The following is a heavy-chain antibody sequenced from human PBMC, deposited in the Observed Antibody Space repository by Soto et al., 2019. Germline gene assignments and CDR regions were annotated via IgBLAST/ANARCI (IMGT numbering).Heavy chain of an antibody. V-gene: IGHV1-18*01. CDR3: ARERRRPYYDILTGYYPFDY. J-gene: IGHJ4*02. CDR1: GYSFSTYD. D-gene: IGHD3-9*01. CDR2: ISAYNGNT. Sequence: QVHLVQSGAEVKKPGASVKVSCKASGYSFSTYDISWVRQAPGQGLEWMGWISAYNGNTNYAQNLQGRVTITTDTSTNTAYMELRSLRSDDTAVYYCARERRRPYYDILTGYYPFDYWGQGTLVTVSS.